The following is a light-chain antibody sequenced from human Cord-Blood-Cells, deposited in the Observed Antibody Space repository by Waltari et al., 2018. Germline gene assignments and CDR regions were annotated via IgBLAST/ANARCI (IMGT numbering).Light chain of an antibody. CDR1: QSVSSY. CDR3: QQRSNWPPIC. Sequence: EIVLPQSPATLSLSPGDRATISSRASQSVSSYLAWYQQKPGQAPSLLIYDAFNRATGIPARFSGSGSGTDFTLTISSLEPEDFAVYYCQQRSNWPPICFGQGTRLEIK. CDR2: DAF. V-gene: IGKV3-11*01. J-gene: IGKJ5*01.